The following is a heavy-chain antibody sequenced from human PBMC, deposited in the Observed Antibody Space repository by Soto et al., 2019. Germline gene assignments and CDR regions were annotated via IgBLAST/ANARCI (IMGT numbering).Heavy chain of an antibody. V-gene: IGHV3-13*01. D-gene: IGHD6-13*01. Sequence: TGGSLRLSCAASGFTFSSYAMSWVRQATGKGLEWVSAIGTAGDTYYPGSVKGRFTISRENAKNSLYLQMNSLRAEDTAVYYCAREVKGNSFYYGMDVWGQGTTVTVSS. CDR2: IGTAGDT. CDR3: AREVKGNSFYYGMDV. CDR1: GFTFSSYA. J-gene: IGHJ6*02.